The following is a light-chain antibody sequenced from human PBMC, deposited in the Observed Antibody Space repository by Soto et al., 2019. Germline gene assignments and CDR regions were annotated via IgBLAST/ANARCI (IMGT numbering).Light chain of an antibody. J-gene: IGKJ1*01. CDR1: QSVDYS. Sequence: IVLTQSPATLSLSPGERATLSCRASQSVDYSLAWYQQKPGQAPRLLIYDASNRATGIPARFSGSGSATDFTLTISSLEPEDFAVYHCQQRTNWPPWTFGQGTKVEIK. CDR2: DAS. CDR3: QQRTNWPPWT. V-gene: IGKV3-11*01.